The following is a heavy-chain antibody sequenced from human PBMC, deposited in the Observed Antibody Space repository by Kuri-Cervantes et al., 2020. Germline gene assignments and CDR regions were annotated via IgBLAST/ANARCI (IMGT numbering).Heavy chain of an antibody. D-gene: IGHD2-15*01. CDR2: IWYDGSNK. CDR3: ARGRVVAATLSFWYNQRYYYYGMDV. CDR1: GFTFRNHG. J-gene: IGHJ6*02. V-gene: IGHV3-33*01. Sequence: GESLKISCAASGFTFRNHGMHWVRQAPGKGLEWVAVIWYDGSNKYYADSVKGRFTISRDNSKNTLDLQVNSLRAEDTAVYYCARGRVVAATLSFWYNQRYYYYGMDVWGQGTTVTVSS.